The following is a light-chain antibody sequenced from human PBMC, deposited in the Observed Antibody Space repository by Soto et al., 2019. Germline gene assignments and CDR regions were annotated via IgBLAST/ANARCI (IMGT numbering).Light chain of an antibody. Sequence: QSALTQPASVSGTPGQSITISCTGTSSDVGAYNYVSWYQQYPGKAPKLIIYDVSNRPSGVSCRFSGSKSGNTASLTISELQAEDEADYYCNSYAGTSDVFGTGTKVTVL. CDR3: NSYAGTSDV. J-gene: IGLJ1*01. V-gene: IGLV2-14*03. CDR2: DVS. CDR1: SSDVGAYNY.